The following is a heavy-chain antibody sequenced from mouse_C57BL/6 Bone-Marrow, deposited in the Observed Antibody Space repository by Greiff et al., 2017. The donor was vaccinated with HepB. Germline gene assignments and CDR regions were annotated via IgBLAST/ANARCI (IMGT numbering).Heavy chain of an antibody. D-gene: IGHD1-1*02. CDR2: ISTYYGDA. J-gene: IGHJ2*01. CDR1: GYTFTDYA. V-gene: IGHV1-67*01. CDR3: ARGGRSYYFDY. Sequence: QVTLKVSGPELVRPGVSVKISCKGSGYTFTDYAMHWVNQSHAKSLEWIGVISTYYGDASYNQKFKDKATMTVDKSSSTAYMELARLTSEDSAVYYCARGGRSYYFDYWGQGTTVTVSS.